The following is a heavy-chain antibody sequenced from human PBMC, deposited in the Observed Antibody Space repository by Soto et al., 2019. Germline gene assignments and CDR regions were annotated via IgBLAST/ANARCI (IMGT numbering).Heavy chain of an antibody. CDR1: GGSISSGDYY. Sequence: SETLSLTCTVSGGSISSGDYYWSWIRQPPGKGLEWIGYIYYSGSTYYNPSLKSRVTISVDTSKNQFSLKLSSVTAADTAVYYCARAYYDSSGYYYNWFDPWGQGTLVTVSS. J-gene: IGHJ5*02. CDR2: IYYSGST. CDR3: ARAYYDSSGYYYNWFDP. D-gene: IGHD3-22*01. V-gene: IGHV4-30-4*01.